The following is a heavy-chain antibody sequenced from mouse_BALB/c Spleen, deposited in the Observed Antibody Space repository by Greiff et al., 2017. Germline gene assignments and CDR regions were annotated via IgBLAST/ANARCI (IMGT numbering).Heavy chain of an antibody. CDR3: ARTMITTGGFAY. D-gene: IGHD2-4*01. CDR2: ISSGSSTI. V-gene: IGHV5-17*02. Sequence: EVQVVESGGGLVQPGGSRKLSCAASGFTFSSFGMHWVRQAPEKGLEWVAYISSGSSTIYYADTVKGRFTISRDNPKNTLFLQMTSLRSEDTAMYYCARTMITTGGFAYWGQGTLVTVSA. CDR1: GFTFSSFG. J-gene: IGHJ3*01.